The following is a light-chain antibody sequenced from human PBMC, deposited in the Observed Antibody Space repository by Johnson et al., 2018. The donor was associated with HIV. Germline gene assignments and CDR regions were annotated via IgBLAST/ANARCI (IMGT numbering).Light chain of an antibody. CDR1: TSNIGSNS. CDR2: DRN. CDR3: GTWDTSLGAQYV. Sequence: QPVLTQPPSVSAAPGQKVTISCSGNTSNIGSNSVSWYQHLPGIAPKLLVYDRNKRPSGIPDRFSDSQSGTSATLAITGLKTGDEADYYCGTWDTSLGAQYVFGSGTKVTVL. J-gene: IGLJ1*01. V-gene: IGLV1-51*01.